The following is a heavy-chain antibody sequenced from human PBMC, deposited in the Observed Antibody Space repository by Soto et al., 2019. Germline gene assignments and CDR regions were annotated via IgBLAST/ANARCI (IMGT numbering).Heavy chain of an antibody. J-gene: IGHJ4*02. CDR1: GFTFSTYS. V-gene: IGHV3-21*01. Sequence: GGSLRLSCAASGFTFSTYSMNWVRQAPGKGLEWVSSISASSSYIYYADSVKGRFTISRDNAKNSLYLQMNSLRAEDTAVYYCARVDDYGDYPNFDYWGQGTLVTVSS. CDR2: ISASSSYI. CDR3: ARVDDYGDYPNFDY. D-gene: IGHD4-17*01.